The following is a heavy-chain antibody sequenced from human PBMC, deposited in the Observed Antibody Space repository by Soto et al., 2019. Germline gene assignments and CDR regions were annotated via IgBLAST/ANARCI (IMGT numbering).Heavy chain of an antibody. Sequence: GGSLRLSCAASGFTFDNYAMHWVRQAPGRGLEWVSGISWNSGSIAYADSVKGRFTISRDNAENSLYLQMNSLRAEDMALYYCAKRLGEGWFGEFAFDLWGQGTMVTVSS. CDR2: ISWNSGSI. V-gene: IGHV3-9*03. CDR3: AKRLGEGWFGEFAFDL. CDR1: GFTFDNYA. D-gene: IGHD3-10*01. J-gene: IGHJ3*01.